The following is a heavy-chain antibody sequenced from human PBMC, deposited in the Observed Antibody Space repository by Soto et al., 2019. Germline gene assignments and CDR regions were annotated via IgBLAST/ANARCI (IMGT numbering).Heavy chain of an antibody. D-gene: IGHD3-10*01. V-gene: IGHV4-34*01. CDR3: ARGRYYGSGTMGPGNRNYYGMDV. Sequence: PSETLSLTCAVCGGSFSGCYWSWIRQPPGKGLEWIGEINHSGSTNYNPSLKSRVTISVDTSKNQFSLKLSSVTAADTAVYYCARGRYYGSGTMGPGNRNYYGMDVWGQGTTVTVSS. J-gene: IGHJ6*02. CDR2: INHSGST. CDR1: GGSFSGCY.